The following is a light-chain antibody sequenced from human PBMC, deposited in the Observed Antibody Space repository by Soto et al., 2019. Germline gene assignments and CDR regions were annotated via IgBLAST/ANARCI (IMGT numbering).Light chain of an antibody. CDR1: QSVSSS. Sequence: EIVLTQSPATLSLSPGERATLSCRASQSVSSSLAWYQQKPGQAPRLLIYGASNGAAGIPARFSGTGSGTDFTLTISILEPDDFAVYYCQQRYNLPLTFGGGTKVEIK. J-gene: IGKJ4*01. CDR3: QQRYNLPLT. CDR2: GAS. V-gene: IGKV3-11*01.